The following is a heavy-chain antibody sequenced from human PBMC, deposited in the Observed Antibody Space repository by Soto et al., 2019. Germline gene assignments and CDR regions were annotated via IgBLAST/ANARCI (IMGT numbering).Heavy chain of an antibody. CDR3: ARHLGYDSRGYYQNCFDP. Sequence: SETLSLTCTVSGGSISSSSYYWGWIRQPPGKGLEWIGSIYYSGSTYYNPSLKSRVTISVDTSKNQFSLKLSSVTAADTAVYYCARHLGYDSRGYYQNCFDPWGRGTLVTVSS. CDR1: GGSISSSSYY. J-gene: IGHJ5*02. CDR2: IYYSGST. V-gene: IGHV4-39*01. D-gene: IGHD3-22*01.